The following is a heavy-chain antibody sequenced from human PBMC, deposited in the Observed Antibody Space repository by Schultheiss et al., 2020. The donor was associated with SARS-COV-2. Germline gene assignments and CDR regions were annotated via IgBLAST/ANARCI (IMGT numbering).Heavy chain of an antibody. V-gene: IGHV7-4-1*02. Sequence: ASVKVSCKSSGGIFSSYAISWVRQAPGQGLEWMGGINTNTGNPTYAQGFTGRFVFSLDTSVSTAYLQISSLKAEDTAVYYCARDVSAAGSSYYYYYYGMDVWGQGTTVTVSS. D-gene: IGHD6-13*01. J-gene: IGHJ6*02. CDR2: INTNTGNP. CDR3: ARDVSAAGSSYYYYYYGMDV. CDR1: GGIFSSYA.